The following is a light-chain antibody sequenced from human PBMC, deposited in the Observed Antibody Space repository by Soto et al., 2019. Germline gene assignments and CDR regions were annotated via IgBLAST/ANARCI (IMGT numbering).Light chain of an antibody. CDR1: QDISSF. Sequence: DIQMTQSPSSLSASVGDRVTITCRASQDISSFLNWYQQKPGQAPKLLIYAASGLQRRVPSRFSGSGFGTEFTLTISTLQPKDFATYYCQQSYGNPYTFGQGTKLVIK. J-gene: IGKJ2*01. CDR3: QQSYGNPYT. V-gene: IGKV1-39*01. CDR2: AAS.